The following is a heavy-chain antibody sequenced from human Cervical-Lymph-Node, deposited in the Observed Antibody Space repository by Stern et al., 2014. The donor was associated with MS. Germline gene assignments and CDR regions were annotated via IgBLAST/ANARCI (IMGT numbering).Heavy chain of an antibody. Sequence: VQLVESGAVLKKPGSSVKGSCKASGGTFSSYGISWVRQAPGQGLEWIGGIIPLFGTANYARRFQGRVTITADISTSTAYMELSSLRSEDTAVYFCARDGDFGSRYGMDVWGQGTTVTVSS. CDR1: GGTFSSYG. D-gene: IGHD2-21*02. CDR2: IIPLFGTA. V-gene: IGHV1-69*06. J-gene: IGHJ6*02. CDR3: ARDGDFGSRYGMDV.